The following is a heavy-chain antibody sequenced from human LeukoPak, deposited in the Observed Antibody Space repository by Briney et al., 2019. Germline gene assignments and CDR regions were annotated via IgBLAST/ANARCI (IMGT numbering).Heavy chain of an antibody. D-gene: IGHD3-3*01. CDR3: ARLSGFWSGYHRASWFDP. J-gene: IGHJ5*02. CDR2: IYYSGST. CDR1: GGSISSYY. Sequence: SETLSLTCTVSGGSISSYYWSWIRQPPGKGLEWIGYIYYSGSTNYNPSLKSRVTISVDTSKNQFSLKLSSVTAADTAVYYCARLSGFWSGYHRASWFDPWGQGTLVTVSS. V-gene: IGHV4-59*08.